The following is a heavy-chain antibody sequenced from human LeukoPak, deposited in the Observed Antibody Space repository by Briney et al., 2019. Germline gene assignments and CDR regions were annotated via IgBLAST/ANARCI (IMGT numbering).Heavy chain of an antibody. CDR3: ARAWYYDYVWGSYRGHFDY. J-gene: IGHJ4*02. D-gene: IGHD3-16*02. CDR1: GGSFSGYY. V-gene: IGHV4-34*01. CDR2: INHSGST. Sequence: PSETLSLTCAVYGGSFSGYYWSWIRQPPGRGLEWIGEINHSGSTNYNPSLKSRVTISVDTSKNQFSLKLSSVTAADTAVYYCARAWYYDYVWGSYRGHFDYWGQGTLVTVSS.